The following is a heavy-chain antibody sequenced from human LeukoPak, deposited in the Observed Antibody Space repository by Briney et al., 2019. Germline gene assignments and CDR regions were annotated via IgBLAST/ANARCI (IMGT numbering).Heavy chain of an antibody. CDR1: GYTFTSYY. D-gene: IGHD5-24*01. V-gene: IGHV1-46*01. J-gene: IGHJ3*02. CDR3: ARDRTSEVEMATWFAFDI. Sequence: GASVKVSCKASGYTFTSYYMHWVRQAPGQGLEWMGIINPSGGSTSYAQKFQGRVTMTRDTSTSTVYMELSSLRSEDTAVYYCARDRTSEVEMATWFAFDIWGQGTMVTVSS. CDR2: INPSGGST.